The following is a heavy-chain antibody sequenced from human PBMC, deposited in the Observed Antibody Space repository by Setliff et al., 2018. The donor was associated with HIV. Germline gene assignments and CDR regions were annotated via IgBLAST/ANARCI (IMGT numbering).Heavy chain of an antibody. V-gene: IGHV4-34*12. Sequence: PSETLSLTCTLYGGSLTNYYWTWIRQSPEKGLEWIGEIVDSGSTNYSPSLKSRVTISLDTSKKQFSLKLSSVTAADTAVYYCARQEPRNYYYYMDVWGKGTTVTVSS. CDR2: IVDSGST. J-gene: IGHJ6*03. CDR1: GGSLTNYY. CDR3: ARQEPRNYYYYMDV.